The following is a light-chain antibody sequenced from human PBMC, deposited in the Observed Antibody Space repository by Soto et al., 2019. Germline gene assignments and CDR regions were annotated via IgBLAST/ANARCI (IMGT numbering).Light chain of an antibody. CDR3: QQYDKWPLYT. J-gene: IGKJ2*01. CDR2: GAS. CDR1: QSVSSN. V-gene: IGKV3-15*01. Sequence: VVLTQSPATLSLSPGERATLSCRASQSVSSNLAWYQQRPGQGPRLLIYGASTRAIGIPLMFSGSGSGTEFTLTISSLQSEDFAVYYCQQYDKWPLYTFGQGTKLDIK.